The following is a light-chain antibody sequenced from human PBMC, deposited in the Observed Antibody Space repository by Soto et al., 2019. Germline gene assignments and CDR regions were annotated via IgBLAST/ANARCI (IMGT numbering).Light chain of an antibody. CDR1: QSVSSN. CDR3: QQYNNWPPLT. J-gene: IGKJ4*01. V-gene: IGKV3-15*01. CDR2: GAS. Sequence: EIVMTQSPATLSVSPGERATLSCRASQSVSSNLTWYQQKPGQAPRLLIYGASTRATGIPARFSGSGSGTEFTLTISSLQSEDFYCQQYNNWPPLTFGGGTKVEIK.